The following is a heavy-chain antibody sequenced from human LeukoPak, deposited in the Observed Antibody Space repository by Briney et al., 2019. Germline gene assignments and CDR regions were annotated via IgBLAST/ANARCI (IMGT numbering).Heavy chain of an antibody. V-gene: IGHV1-2*02. CDR1: GYTFTGYY. D-gene: IGHD5-12*01. CDR3: ARDNSVGDSAWWFDP. J-gene: IGHJ5*02. CDR2: INPNSGGT. Sequence: GASVKVSCKASGYTFTGYYMHWVRQAPGQGLEWMGWINPNSGGTNYAQKFQGRVTMTRDMATSTDYMEVSSLRSEDTAVYYCARDNSVGDSAWWFDPWGQGTLVTVSS.